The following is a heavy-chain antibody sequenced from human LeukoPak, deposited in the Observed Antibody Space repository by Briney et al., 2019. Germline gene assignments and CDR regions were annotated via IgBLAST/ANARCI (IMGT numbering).Heavy chain of an antibody. V-gene: IGHV3-7*01. J-gene: IGHJ4*02. CDR1: GFTFSSYW. CDR2: IKQDGSDK. CDR3: ARGRLDAGSFDY. D-gene: IGHD3-10*01. Sequence: GGSLRLSCAGSGFTFSSYWMSWVRQAPGKGQEWVANIKQDGSDKYYVDSVKGRFTISKDNAKNSLYLQMNSLRAEDTAVYYCARGRLDAGSFDYWGQGTLVTVSS.